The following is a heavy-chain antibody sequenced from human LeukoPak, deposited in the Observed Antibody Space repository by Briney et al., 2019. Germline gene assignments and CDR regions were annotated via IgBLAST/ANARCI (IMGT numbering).Heavy chain of an antibody. J-gene: IGHJ2*01. CDR1: GFTFNNFP. Sequence: PGGSLRLSCAASGFTFNNFPMSWVRQAPGKGLEWVSAINPSGGDPYFPDSVRGRFTISRDNSKNTVYLQMDSLRVEDTAVYYCARLRWEITHYWYFDLWDRGALVTVSS. CDR2: INPSGGDP. V-gene: IGHV3-23*01. D-gene: IGHD4-23*01. CDR3: ARLRWEITHYWYFDL.